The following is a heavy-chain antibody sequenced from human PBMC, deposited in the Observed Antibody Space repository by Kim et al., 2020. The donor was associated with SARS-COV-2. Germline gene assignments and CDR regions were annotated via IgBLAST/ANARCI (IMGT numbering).Heavy chain of an antibody. CDR2: ISAYNGNT. CDR1: GYTFISYG. J-gene: IGHJ4*02. V-gene: IGHV1-18*04. D-gene: IGHD2-2*01. CDR3: ARGGPYCSSTSCHSPYDY. Sequence: ASVKVSCKASGYTFISYGISWVRQAPGQGLEWMGWISAYNGNTNYAQKLQGRVTMTTDTSTSTAYMELRSLRSDDTAVYYCARGGPYCSSTSCHSPYDYWGQGTLVTVSS.